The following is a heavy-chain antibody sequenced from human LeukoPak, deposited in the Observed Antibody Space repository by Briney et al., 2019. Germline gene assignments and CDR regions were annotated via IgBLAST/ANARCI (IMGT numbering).Heavy chain of an antibody. CDR2: ISYDGSNK. CDR1: GFTFSSYG. Sequence: GGSLRLSCAASGFTFSSYGMHWVRQAPGKGLEWVAVISYDGSNKYYADSVKGRFTISRDNSKNTLYLQMNSLRAEDTAVYYCATGRLLWFGESHFDYWGQGTLVTVSS. CDR3: ATGRLLWFGESHFDY. J-gene: IGHJ4*02. D-gene: IGHD3-10*01. V-gene: IGHV3-30*03.